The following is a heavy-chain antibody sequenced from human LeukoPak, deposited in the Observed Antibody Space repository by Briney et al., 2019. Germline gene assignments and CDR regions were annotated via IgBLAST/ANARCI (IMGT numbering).Heavy chain of an antibody. D-gene: IGHD3-16*02. Sequence: GRSLRLSCAASGFTFSSYGMHWVRQAPGKGLEWVALISFDGTNKYYADSVKGRFTISRDNSKNTLYLQMNSLRAEDTAVYYCAKEGLSFCGQGTLVTVSS. CDR1: GFTFSSYG. CDR2: ISFDGTNK. V-gene: IGHV3-30*18. J-gene: IGHJ4*02. CDR3: AKEGLSF.